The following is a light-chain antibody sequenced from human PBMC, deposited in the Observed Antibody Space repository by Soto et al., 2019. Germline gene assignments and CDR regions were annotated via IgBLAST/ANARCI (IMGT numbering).Light chain of an antibody. CDR2: DAS. J-gene: IGKJ1*01. CDR1: QSVSNY. Sequence: EIVLRQSPATLSLSPGERATLSCRASQSVSNYLAWYQQKPGQAPRLLIYDASNRATGIPARFSGSGSGTEFTLTISSLQPDDFATYYCQQYNSYSPTFGQGTKVDI. V-gene: IGKV3-11*01. CDR3: QQYNSYSPT.